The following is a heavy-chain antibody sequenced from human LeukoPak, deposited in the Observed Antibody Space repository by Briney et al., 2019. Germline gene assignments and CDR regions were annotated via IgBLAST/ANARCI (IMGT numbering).Heavy chain of an antibody. D-gene: IGHD6-19*01. CDR1: GFTFDDYD. V-gene: IGHV3-66*01. Sequence: GGSLRLSCAASGFTFDDYDMSWIRQAPGKGLEWVSVIYSGGSTYYADSVKGRFTISRDNSKNTLYLQMNSLRAEDTAVYYCAREGPYSSGWYYFDYWGQGTLVTVSS. J-gene: IGHJ4*02. CDR3: AREGPYSSGWYYFDY. CDR2: IYSGGST.